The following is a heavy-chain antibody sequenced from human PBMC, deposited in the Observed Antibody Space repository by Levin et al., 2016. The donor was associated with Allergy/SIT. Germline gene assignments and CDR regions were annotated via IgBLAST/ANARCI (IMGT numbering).Heavy chain of an antibody. Sequence: GGSLRLSCAASGFTVSSSYMSWVRQAPGKGLEWVSVIYSGGSTYYPDSVKGRFTISRDNSRNTLYLQMNSLRAEDTAVYYCARAPDSSGWFEYFQHWGQGTLVTVSS. J-gene: IGHJ1*01. CDR1: GFTVSSSY. CDR3: ARAPDSSGWFEYFQH. D-gene: IGHD6-19*01. V-gene: IGHV3-53*01. CDR2: IYSGGST.